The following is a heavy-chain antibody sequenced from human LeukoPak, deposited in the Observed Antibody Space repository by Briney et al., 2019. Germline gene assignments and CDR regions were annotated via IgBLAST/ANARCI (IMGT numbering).Heavy chain of an antibody. V-gene: IGHV3-21*01. CDR3: ARESRLEPTALYYYYGMDV. J-gene: IGHJ6*02. CDR2: ISSSTSYI. CDR1: GFTFSSYS. Sequence: GGSLRLSFAVSGFTFSSYSMNWVRQAPGKGLGWGSSISSSTSYIYYADSLKGRFTISRDNAKNSLYLQMNSLRAEDTAVYYCARESRLEPTALYYYYGMDVWGQGTTVTVSS. D-gene: IGHD1-1*01.